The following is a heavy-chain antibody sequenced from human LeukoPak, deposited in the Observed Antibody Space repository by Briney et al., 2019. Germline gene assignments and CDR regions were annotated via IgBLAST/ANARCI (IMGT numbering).Heavy chain of an antibody. CDR2: ICWNRGDI. D-gene: IGHD1-26*01. V-gene: IGHV3-9*01. J-gene: IGHJ4*02. CDR1: GFTFDVFA. Sequence: PGRSLKLSCTASGFTFDVFAMYWVRQAPGEGLEWVSAICWNRGDIDYAGSVKGRFTISRDNAKNSLYLQMDSLRLEDTALYVCAKDKGASGTYFDYYLDQWGQGTLVTVSS. CDR3: AKDKGASGTYFDYYLDQ.